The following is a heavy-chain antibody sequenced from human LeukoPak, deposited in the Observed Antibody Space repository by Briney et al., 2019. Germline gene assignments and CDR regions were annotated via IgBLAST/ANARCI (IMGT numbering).Heavy chain of an antibody. D-gene: IGHD3-10*01. V-gene: IGHV3-53*01. CDR2: MYSGGST. CDR3: ASVTMVRGPHFDY. CDR1: GFTVSSKY. Sequence: GGSLRLSCAASGFTVSSKYMSWVRQAPGKGLEWVSVMYSGGSTSCADSVEGRFTISRDSFKNTVSLQMSSLRAEDTAVYYCASVTMVRGPHFDYWGQGTLVTVSS. J-gene: IGHJ4*02.